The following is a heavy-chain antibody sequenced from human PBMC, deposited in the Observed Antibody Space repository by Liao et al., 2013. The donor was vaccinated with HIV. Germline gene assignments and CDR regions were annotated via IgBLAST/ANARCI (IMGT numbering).Heavy chain of an antibody. Sequence: QVQLQQWGAGLLKPSETLSLTCAVYGGSFSTYYWSWIRQPPGKGLEWIGEINHSGSTNYNPSLKSRVTISVDTSKKQFSLKLTSVTAADTAVYYCAREFGYSYGQRGAFDIWGQGTMVTSLQ. CDR3: AREFGYSYGQRGAFDI. CDR1: GGSFSTYY. J-gene: IGHJ3*02. V-gene: IGHV4-34*01. D-gene: IGHD5-18*01. CDR2: INHSGST.